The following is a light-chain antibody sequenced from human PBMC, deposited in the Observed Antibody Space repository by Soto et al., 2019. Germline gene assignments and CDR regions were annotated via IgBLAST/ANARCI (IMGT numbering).Light chain of an antibody. CDR2: GAS. J-gene: IGKJ5*01. CDR3: QQYSTSPIT. Sequence: ENVLTQSPGTLSLSPAERATLSCRASQTVSSYLTWYQQRPGQAPRLLIYGASRRATGIPDRFSGSGSGTDFTLTISRLEPEDFALYYCQQYSTSPITFGQGTRLEIK. CDR1: QTVSSY. V-gene: IGKV3-20*01.